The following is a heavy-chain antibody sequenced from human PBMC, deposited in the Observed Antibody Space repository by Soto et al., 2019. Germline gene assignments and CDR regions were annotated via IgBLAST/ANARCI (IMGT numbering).Heavy chain of an antibody. V-gene: IGHV3-72*01. J-gene: IGHJ4*02. CDR2: SQSKANNYVT. CDR3: VRVGDGVKVDY. Sequence: EVQLVESGGGLVQPGGSLRLSCTASEFIFSDHNMDWVRQAPGKGLDWVGRSQSKANNYVTEYAASVKGRFTISRDESKNSLYLQMNGLKPEDTAVYYCVRVGDGVKVDYWGQGTLVTVSS. D-gene: IGHD2-8*01. CDR1: EFIFSDHN.